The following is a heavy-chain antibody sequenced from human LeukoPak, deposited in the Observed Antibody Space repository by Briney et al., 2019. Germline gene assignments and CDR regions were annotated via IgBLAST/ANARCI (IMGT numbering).Heavy chain of an antibody. CDR3: ARGLYYDILSFDY. J-gene: IGHJ4*02. Sequence: RSSAAAGCSISSYYMMRGLQPPPGGRVGGAFISYDGSNKYYADSVKGRLTISRDNSKNTLYLQMNSLRAEDTAVYYCARGLYYDILSFDYEGQGNRVTVSA. CDR2: ISYDGSNK. V-gene: IGHV3-30*04. CDR1: GCSISSYY. D-gene: IGHD3-9*01.